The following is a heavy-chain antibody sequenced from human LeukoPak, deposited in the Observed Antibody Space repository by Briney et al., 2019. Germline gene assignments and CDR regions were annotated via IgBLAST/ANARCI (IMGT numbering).Heavy chain of an antibody. CDR2: IYSGGST. CDR1: GFTVSSNY. J-gene: IGHJ6*03. Sequence: SGGSLRLSCAASGFTVSSNYMSWVRQAPGKGLEWVSVIYSGGSTYYADSVKGRFTISRDNSKNTLYLQMNSLRAEDTAVYYCARAYYYYMDVWGKGTTVTISS. V-gene: IGHV3-66*01. CDR3: ARAYYYYMDV.